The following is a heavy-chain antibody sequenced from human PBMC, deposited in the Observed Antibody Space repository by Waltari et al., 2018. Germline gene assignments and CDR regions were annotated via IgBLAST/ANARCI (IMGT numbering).Heavy chain of an antibody. J-gene: IGHJ4*02. V-gene: IGHV1-2*04. CDR2: VNPNSGGT. D-gene: IGHD6-19*01. CDR3: ARDQGLDYYFDY. CDR1: GDTFTGYY. Sequence: QVQLVQSGAEVKKPGASVKVSCKASGDTFTGYYMHWVRQAPGQGLEWRGWVNPNSGGTNYAQKFQGWVTMTRDTSISTAYMELSRLRSDDTAVYYCARDQGLDYYFDYWGQGTLVTVSS.